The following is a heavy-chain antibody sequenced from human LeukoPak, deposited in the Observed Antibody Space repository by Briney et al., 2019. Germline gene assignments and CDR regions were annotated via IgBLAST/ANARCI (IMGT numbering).Heavy chain of an antibody. CDR1: GFIFSIYE. J-gene: IGHJ4*02. Sequence: GGSLRLLCAASGFIFSIYEMNCAPQAPGKGLEWDSYISSSGSTIYYADSVKGRFTISRENAKNSLYLQMNSLRAEDTAVYYCASEPQNYYGSGVWGQGTLVTVSS. CDR2: ISSSGSTI. V-gene: IGHV3-48*03. D-gene: IGHD3-10*01. CDR3: ASEPQNYYGSGV.